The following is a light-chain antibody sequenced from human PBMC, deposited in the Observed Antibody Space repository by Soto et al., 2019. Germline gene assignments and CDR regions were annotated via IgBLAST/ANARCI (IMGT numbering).Light chain of an antibody. V-gene: IGLV1-44*01. Sequence: QSVLTQPPSTSGAPGQRVSISCSGSSSNIGTGTVNWYQQLPGTAPKLLIYGNTQRPSGVPDRFSGSKSATSAALAISGLQSEDEADYYCASWDDSLNGWVFGGGTKVTVL. CDR2: GNT. CDR3: ASWDDSLNGWV. CDR1: SSNIGTGT. J-gene: IGLJ3*02.